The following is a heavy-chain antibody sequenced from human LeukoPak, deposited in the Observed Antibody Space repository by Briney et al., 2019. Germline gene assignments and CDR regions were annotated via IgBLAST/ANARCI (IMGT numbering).Heavy chain of an antibody. Sequence: ASVKVSCKASGGTFSSYAISWVRQAPGQGLAWMGRIIPIFGTANYAQKFQGRVTITADKSTSTAYMELSSLRSEDTAVYYCARPGLTRTFEDYMDVWGKGTTVTVSS. CDR1: GGTFSSYA. D-gene: IGHD4/OR15-4a*01. CDR2: IIPIFGTA. CDR3: ARPGLTRTFEDYMDV. J-gene: IGHJ6*03. V-gene: IGHV1-69*06.